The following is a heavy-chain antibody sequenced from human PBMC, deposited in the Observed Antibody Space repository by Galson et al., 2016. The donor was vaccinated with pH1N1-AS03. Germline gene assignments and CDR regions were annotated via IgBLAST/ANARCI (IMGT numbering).Heavy chain of an antibody. CDR1: GFTFSNYA. D-gene: IGHD3-9*01. Sequence: SLRLSCAASGFTFSNYAMSWVRQAPGKGPEWVSEIRNGGGTIWYADSVKGRFTISRDDSKNTLYLQMNSLRVGDTALYYCAKVTRERSIDMDFEHWGQGTPVTVSP. V-gene: IGHV3-23*01. CDR2: IRNGGGTI. J-gene: IGHJ4*02. CDR3: AKVTRERSIDMDFEH.